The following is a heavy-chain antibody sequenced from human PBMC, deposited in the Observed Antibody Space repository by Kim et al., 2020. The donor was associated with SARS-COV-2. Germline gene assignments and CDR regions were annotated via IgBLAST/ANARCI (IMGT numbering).Heavy chain of an antibody. CDR3: AKVRQPNLSYCSGGSCYSVWFDP. Sequence: GGSLRLSCAASGFTFSSYAMSWVRQAPGKGLEWVSAISGSGGSTYYADSVKGRFTISRDNSKNTLYLQMNSLRAEDTAVYYCAKVRQPNLSYCSGGSCYSVWFDPWGQGTLVTVSS. J-gene: IGHJ5*02. CDR2: ISGSGGST. CDR1: GFTFSSYA. V-gene: IGHV3-23*01. D-gene: IGHD2-15*01.